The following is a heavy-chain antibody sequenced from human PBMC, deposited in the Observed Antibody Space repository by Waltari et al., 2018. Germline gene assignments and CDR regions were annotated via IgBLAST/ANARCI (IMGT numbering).Heavy chain of an antibody. CDR3: VKDYPETIFGVTIRHFFDY. J-gene: IGHJ4*02. CDR1: GCINTNYS. Sequence: DVQVVESGGGLVQPGGSLRLSCEASGCINTNYSVTRGAWASGGGLEWVSAIIVNGGGTHYADSVKGRFTIYRDISKNTVYLQMNSLRAEDTAMYYCVKDYPETIFGVTIRHFFDYWGQGTLVTVSS. V-gene: IGHV3-23*04. CDR2: IIVNGGGT. D-gene: IGHD3-3*01.